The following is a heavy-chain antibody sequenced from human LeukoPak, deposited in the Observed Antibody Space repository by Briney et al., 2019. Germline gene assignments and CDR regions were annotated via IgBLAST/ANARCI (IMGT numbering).Heavy chain of an antibody. J-gene: IGHJ4*02. D-gene: IGHD2-15*01. CDR2: IRHDGNAK. V-gene: IGHV3-7*01. Sequence: GGSLRLSCAASGFSFSDFWMSWVRQAPGKGLEWVANIRHDGNAKNYVPSVRGRFTISRDNAKNSLYLQMNSLTVEDTAVYYCATSHDSAGNDWGQGTLVTVSS. CDR1: GFSFSDFW. CDR3: ATSHDSAGND.